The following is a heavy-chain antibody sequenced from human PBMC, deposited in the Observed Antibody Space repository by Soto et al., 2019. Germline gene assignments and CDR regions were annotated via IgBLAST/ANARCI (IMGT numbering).Heavy chain of an antibody. J-gene: IGHJ1*01. CDR1: GGSFSGYY. Sequence: SETLSLTCAVYGGSFSGYYWSWIRQPPGKGLEWIGEINHSGSTNYNPSLKSRVTTSVDTSKNQFSLKLSSVTAADTAVYYCARGERTTVTTNRYFQHWGQGTLVTVSS. D-gene: IGHD4-17*01. V-gene: IGHV4-34*01. CDR3: ARGERTTVTTNRYFQH. CDR2: INHSGST.